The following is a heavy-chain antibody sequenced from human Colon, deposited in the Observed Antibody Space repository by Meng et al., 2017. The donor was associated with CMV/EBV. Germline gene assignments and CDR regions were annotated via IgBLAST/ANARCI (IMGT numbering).Heavy chain of an antibody. V-gene: IGHV3-69-1*02. Sequence: GGSLRLSCAASGFTFSSYWMHWVRQAPGKGLEWVSSITHTSDTYYADSLKGRFTLSRDNAQNSVYLQMDSLTAEDTAIYYCARGWPPDYWGQGTLVTVSS. D-gene: IGHD6-13*01. J-gene: IGHJ4*02. CDR1: GFTFSSYW. CDR2: ITHTSDT. CDR3: ARGWPPDY.